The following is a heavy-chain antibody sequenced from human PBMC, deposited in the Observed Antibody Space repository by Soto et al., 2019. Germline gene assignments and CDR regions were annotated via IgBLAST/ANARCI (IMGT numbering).Heavy chain of an antibody. CDR1: VGSISSYY. D-gene: IGHD4-4*01. V-gene: IGHV4-59*01. CDR2: IYYSGST. CDR3: AREGTVTPYNWFDP. J-gene: IGHJ5*02. Sequence: SETVSLTCTVSVGSISSYYRSWIRQPPGKGLEWIGYIYYSGSTNYNPSLKSRVTISVDTSKNQFSLKLSSVTAADTAVYYCAREGTVTPYNWFDPWGQGTLVTVSS.